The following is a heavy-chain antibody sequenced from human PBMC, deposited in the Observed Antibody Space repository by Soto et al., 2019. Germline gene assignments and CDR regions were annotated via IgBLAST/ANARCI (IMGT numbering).Heavy chain of an antibody. D-gene: IGHD1-1*01. CDR3: ARDPVPRQLERFRTLDY. CDR2: ISSTSSYI. V-gene: IGHV3-21*01. CDR1: GFTFSSYS. J-gene: IGHJ4*02. Sequence: GGSLRLSCAASGFTFSSYSMNWVRQAPGKGLEWVSSISSTSSYIYYADSVKGRFTISRDNAKNSLYLQMNSLRAEDTAVYYCARDPVPRQLERFRTLDYWGQGTLVTVSS.